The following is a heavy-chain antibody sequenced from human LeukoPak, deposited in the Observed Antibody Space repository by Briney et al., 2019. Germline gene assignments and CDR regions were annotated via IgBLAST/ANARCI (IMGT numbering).Heavy chain of an antibody. CDR3: ARDGIVRGITDFDY. V-gene: IGHV4-39*07. D-gene: IGHD3-10*01. J-gene: IGHJ4*02. CDR2: IYYSGSP. CDR1: GGSITSSSSY. Sequence: SETLSLTCPVSGGSITSSSSYWGRIRQPPGKGLEWIGTIYYSGSPYYNPSLKSRVTISIDTSKNQFSLKLSFVTAADTAVYYCARDGIVRGITDFDYWGQGTLVTVSS.